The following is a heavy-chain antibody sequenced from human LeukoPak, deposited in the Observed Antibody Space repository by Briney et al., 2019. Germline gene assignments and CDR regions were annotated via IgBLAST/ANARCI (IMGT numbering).Heavy chain of an antibody. CDR1: GGSISSYY. CDR3: ARGSSGWYRSRWFDP. J-gene: IGHJ5*02. Sequence: SETLSLTCTVSGGSISSYYWSWIRQPPGKGLEWIGYIYYSGSTNYNPSLKSRVTISVDTSKKQFSLKLSSVTAADTAVYYCARGSSGWYRSRWFDPWGQGTLVTVSS. V-gene: IGHV4-59*12. CDR2: IYYSGST. D-gene: IGHD6-19*01.